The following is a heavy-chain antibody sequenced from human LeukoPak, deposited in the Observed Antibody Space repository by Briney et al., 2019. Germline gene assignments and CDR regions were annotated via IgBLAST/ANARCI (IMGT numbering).Heavy chain of an antibody. J-gene: IGHJ4*02. CDR1: GFTFSSYA. CDR2: ISGSGGST. V-gene: IGHV3-23*01. Sequence: PGGSLRLSCAASGFTFSSYAMSWVRQAPGKGLELVAAISGSGGSTYYADSVKGRFTISRDNSKNTLYLQMNSLRAEDTAVYYCAKAFVAVAVSDYWGQGTLVTVSS. CDR3: AKAFVAVAVSDY. D-gene: IGHD6-19*01.